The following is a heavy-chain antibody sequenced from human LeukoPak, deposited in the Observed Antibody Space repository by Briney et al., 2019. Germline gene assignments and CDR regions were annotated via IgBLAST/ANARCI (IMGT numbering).Heavy chain of an antibody. D-gene: IGHD3-10*01. V-gene: IGHV4-4*02. Sequence: SETLSLTCAVSGGSISSSNWWSWVRQPPGKGLEWIGEIYHSGSTYYNPSLKSRVTISVDTSKNQFSLKLSSVTAADTAVYCARAGLRGVMINWFDPWGQGTLVAVSS. CDR2: IYHSGST. J-gene: IGHJ5*02. CDR1: GGSISSSNW. CDR3: ARAGLRGVMINWFDP.